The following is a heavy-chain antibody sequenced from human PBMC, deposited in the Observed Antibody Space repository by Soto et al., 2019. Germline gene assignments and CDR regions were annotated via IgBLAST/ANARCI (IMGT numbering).Heavy chain of an antibody. CDR2: MNPNTGNS. CDR1: GYTFTSYD. J-gene: IGHJ4*02. V-gene: IGHV1-8*01. CDR3: ARRAETNGWNGFGADKYYFDF. D-gene: IGHD1-1*01. Sequence: SVKVSCTASGYTFTSYDIYWVRQATGQGLEWMGWMNPNTGNSGYAQKFQGRVTMTSDTSISTAHMELSSLRSEDTAVYYCARRAETNGWNGFGADKYYFDFWGQGTLVTVSS.